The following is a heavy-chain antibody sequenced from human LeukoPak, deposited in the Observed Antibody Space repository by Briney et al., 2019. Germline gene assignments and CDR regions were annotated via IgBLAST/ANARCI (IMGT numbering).Heavy chain of an antibody. D-gene: IGHD3-10*01. Sequence: SGPTLVNPTQTLTLTCTFSGFSLSTSGVGVGWIRQPPGKALEWLALIYWDHDKRYSPSLKTRLTITKDTSQNQVVLTMTNMDPVDTATYYCARLYYYGSGSYFYFDYWGQGTLVTVSS. V-gene: IGHV2-5*02. CDR3: ARLYYYGSGSYFYFDY. CDR2: IYWDHDK. CDR1: GFSLSTSGVG. J-gene: IGHJ4*02.